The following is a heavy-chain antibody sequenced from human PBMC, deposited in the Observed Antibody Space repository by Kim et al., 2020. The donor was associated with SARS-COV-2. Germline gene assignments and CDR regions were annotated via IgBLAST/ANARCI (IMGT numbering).Heavy chain of an antibody. V-gene: IGHV3-23*01. J-gene: IGHJ4*02. Sequence: SVKGRFTISRDNSKNTLYLQMNSLRAEDTAVYYCAKVSGYDFWSGYYCDYWGQGTLVTVSS. D-gene: IGHD3-3*01. CDR3: AKVSGYDFWSGYYCDY.